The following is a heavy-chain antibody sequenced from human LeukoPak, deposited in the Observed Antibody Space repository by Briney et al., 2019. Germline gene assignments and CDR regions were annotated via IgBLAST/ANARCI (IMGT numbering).Heavy chain of an antibody. J-gene: IGHJ6*03. CDR3: ATPTYSSSWGLYYYYYMDV. Sequence: SETLSLTCTVSGGSISSYYWSWIRQPAGKGLEWIGRIYTSGSNNYNPSLKSRVTMSVDTSKNQFSLKLSSVTAADTAMYYCATPTYSSSWGLYYYYYMDVWGKGTTVTVSS. V-gene: IGHV4-4*07. CDR2: IYTSGSN. CDR1: GGSISSYY. D-gene: IGHD6-13*01.